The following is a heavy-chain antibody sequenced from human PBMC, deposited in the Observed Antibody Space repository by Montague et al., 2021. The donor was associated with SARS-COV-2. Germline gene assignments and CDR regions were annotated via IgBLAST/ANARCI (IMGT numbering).Heavy chain of an antibody. Sequence: SLRLSCAASGFTFSSYAMSWVRQAPGKGLEWVSAISGSGGSTYYADSVKGRFTISRDNSKNTLYLQMNSLRAEDTAVYYCAVDIVATIKRTFDYWGQGILVTVSS. D-gene: IGHD5-12*01. V-gene: IGHV3-23*01. J-gene: IGHJ4*02. CDR3: AVDIVATIKRTFDY. CDR1: GFTFSSYA. CDR2: ISGSGGST.